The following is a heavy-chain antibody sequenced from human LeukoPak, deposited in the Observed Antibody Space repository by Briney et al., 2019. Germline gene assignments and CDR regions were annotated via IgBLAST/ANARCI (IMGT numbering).Heavy chain of an antibody. CDR2: INHSGST. CDR3: ARGRYYDFWSGSNNWFDP. CDR1: GGSFSGYY. V-gene: IGHV4-34*01. D-gene: IGHD3-3*01. Sequence: PSETLSLTCAVYGGSFSGYYWSWIRQPPGKGLEWIGEINHSGSTNYNPSLKSRVTISVDTSKNQFSLRLSSVTAADTAVYYCARGRYYDFWSGSNNWFDPWGQGTLVTVSS. J-gene: IGHJ5*02.